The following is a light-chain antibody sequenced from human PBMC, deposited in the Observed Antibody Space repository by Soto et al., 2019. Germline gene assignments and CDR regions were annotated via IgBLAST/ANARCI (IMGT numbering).Light chain of an antibody. V-gene: IGLV2-8*01. Sequence: QSALTQPPSASGSPGQSVTISCTGTSSDVGGYNYVSWYQQHPGKAPKLMIYEVSKRPSGVPDRFSGSKSGSTASLTVSGLQAEDEADYYCSSYAGSRYVFGTGTKVTVL. J-gene: IGLJ1*01. CDR3: SSYAGSRYV. CDR1: SSDVGGYNY. CDR2: EVS.